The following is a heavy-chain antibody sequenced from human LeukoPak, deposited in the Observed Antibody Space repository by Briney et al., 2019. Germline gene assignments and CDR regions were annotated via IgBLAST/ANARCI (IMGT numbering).Heavy chain of an antibody. CDR3: ARGPYYGYDY. D-gene: IGHD3-10*01. CDR2: IIPILGIA. CDR1: GGTFSSYA. Sequence: SVKVSCKASGGTFSSYATSWVRQAPGQGLEWMGRIIPILGIANYAQKFQGRVTITADKSTSTAYMELSSLRSEDTAVYYCARGPYYGYDYWGQGTLVTVSS. J-gene: IGHJ4*02. V-gene: IGHV1-69*04.